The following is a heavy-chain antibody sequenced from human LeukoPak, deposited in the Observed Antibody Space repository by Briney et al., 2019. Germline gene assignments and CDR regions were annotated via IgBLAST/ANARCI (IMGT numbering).Heavy chain of an antibody. J-gene: IGHJ4*02. CDR2: ISYDGSNK. V-gene: IGHV3-30*18. CDR3: AKDRFFDIFYSDY. D-gene: IGHD3-9*01. Sequence: GGSLRLSCAASGFTFSSYGMHWVRQAPGKGLEWVAVISYDGSNKYYADSVKGRFTISRDNSKNTLYLQMNSLRAEDTAVYYCAKDRFFDIFYSDYWGQGTLVTVSS. CDR1: GFTFSSYG.